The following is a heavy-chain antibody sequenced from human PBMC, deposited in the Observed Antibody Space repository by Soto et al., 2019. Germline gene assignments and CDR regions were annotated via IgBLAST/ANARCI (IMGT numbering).Heavy chain of an antibody. CDR2: IHSDGSTT. V-gene: IGHV3-74*01. CDR1: GFTFNYYW. J-gene: IGHJ6*02. Sequence: EVQLVESEGGLVQRGGSLRLSCAASGFTFNYYWMHWVRQAPGQGLVWVSHIHSDGSTTTYADSVEGRFTISRDNAKTTRYMQVNCVRAEDTGVYFGVRGDKGCGDLWGQGRTVTVSS. CDR3: VRGDKGCGDL. D-gene: IGHD2-21*01.